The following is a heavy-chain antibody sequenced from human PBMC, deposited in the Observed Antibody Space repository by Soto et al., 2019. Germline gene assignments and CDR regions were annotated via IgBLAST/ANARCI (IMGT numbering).Heavy chain of an antibody. CDR3: ARRGSTTVTTYYFDY. D-gene: IGHD4-17*01. CDR2: IYYSGST. V-gene: IGHV4-59*08. CDR1: GGSISSYY. Sequence: PSETLSLTCTVSGGSISSYYWSWIRQPPGKGLEWIGYIYYSGSTNYNPSLKSRVTISVDTSKNQFSLKLSSVTAADTAVYYCARRGSTTVTTYYFDYWGQGTLVTVSS. J-gene: IGHJ4*02.